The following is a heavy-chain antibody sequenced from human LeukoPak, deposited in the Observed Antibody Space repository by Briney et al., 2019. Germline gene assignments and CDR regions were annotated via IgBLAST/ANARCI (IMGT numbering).Heavy chain of an antibody. J-gene: IGHJ4*02. V-gene: IGHV4-30-2*01. CDR1: GGSISSGGYS. CDR2: IYHSGST. CDR3: ARDQLVGAPFDY. Sequence: PSETLSLTCAVSGGSISSGGYSWSWIRQPPGKGLEWIGYIYHSGSTYYNPSLKSRVTISVDKSKNQFSLKLNSMTAADTAVYYCARDQLVGAPFDYWGQGTLVTVSS. D-gene: IGHD2-2*01.